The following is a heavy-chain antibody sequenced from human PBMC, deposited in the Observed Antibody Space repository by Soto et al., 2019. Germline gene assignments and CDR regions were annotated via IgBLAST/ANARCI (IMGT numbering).Heavy chain of an antibody. D-gene: IGHD2-21*02. CDR1: GFTVSSNY. CDR3: ARGVVTRGGDAFDI. Sequence: PGGSLRLSCAASGFTVSSNYMSWVRQAPGKGLEWVSVIYSGGSTYYADSVKGRFTISRDNSKNTLYLQMNSLRAEDTAVYYCARGVVTRGGDAFDIWGQGTMVTVSS. CDR2: IYSGGST. V-gene: IGHV3-66*01. J-gene: IGHJ3*02.